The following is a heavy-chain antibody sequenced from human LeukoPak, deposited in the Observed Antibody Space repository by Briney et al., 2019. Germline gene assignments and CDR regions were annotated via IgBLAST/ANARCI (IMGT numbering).Heavy chain of an antibody. CDR1: GGSISRYY. Sequence: SETLSLTCTVSGGSISRYYWSWIRQPPGKGLEWIGYIYYSGSTNYNPSLKSRVTISVDTSNNQFSLKLSSLTAADSAVYYCARVVVEGPTQSFDYWGQGTLVTVSS. V-gene: IGHV4-59*01. D-gene: IGHD1-26*01. J-gene: IGHJ4*02. CDR2: IYYSGST. CDR3: ARVVVEGPTQSFDY.